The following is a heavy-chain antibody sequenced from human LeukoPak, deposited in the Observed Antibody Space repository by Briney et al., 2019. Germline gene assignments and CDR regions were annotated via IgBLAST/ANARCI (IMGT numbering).Heavy chain of an antibody. D-gene: IGHD4-17*01. J-gene: IGHJ6*02. CDR3: AKAIYGPQYYGMDV. CDR2: ISYDGSNK. Sequence: PGRSLRLSCEASGFTFSRYGMHWVRQAPGKGLEWVAIISYDGSNKYYEDSVKGRFTISRDNSKNTLYLQMKSLRAEDTAVYYCAKAIYGPQYYGMDVWGQGTTVTVSS. V-gene: IGHV3-30*18. CDR1: GFTFSRYG.